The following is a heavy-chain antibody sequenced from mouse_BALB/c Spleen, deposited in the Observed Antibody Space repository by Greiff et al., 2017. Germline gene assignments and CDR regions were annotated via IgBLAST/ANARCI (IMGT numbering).Heavy chain of an antibody. Sequence: EVKLVESGGGLVQPGGSLKLSCAASGFTFSSYTMSWVRQTPEKRLEWVAYISNGGGSTYYPDTVKGRFTISRDNAKNTLYLHMSSLKSEDTAMYYCARREPNWCYVDYWGQGTTLTVSS. CDR3: ARREPNWCYVDY. V-gene: IGHV5-12-2*01. CDR2: ISNGGGST. CDR1: GFTFSSYT. J-gene: IGHJ2*01. D-gene: IGHD4-1*01.